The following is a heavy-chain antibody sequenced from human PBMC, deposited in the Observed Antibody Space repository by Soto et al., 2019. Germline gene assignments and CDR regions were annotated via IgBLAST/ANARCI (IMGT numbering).Heavy chain of an antibody. CDR3: AKALGELSPESFDY. D-gene: IGHD3-16*02. Sequence: QVQLVESGGGVVQPGKSLRLSCAASGFTFSSYGMHWVRQAQGKGLEWVTFISYDGSNKYYADSVKGRVTVSRDNSKNTQYLQMNSQRAEDTAVYFCAKALGELSPESFDYWGRGTLVTVSS. V-gene: IGHV3-30*18. J-gene: IGHJ4*02. CDR2: ISYDGSNK. CDR1: GFTFSSYG.